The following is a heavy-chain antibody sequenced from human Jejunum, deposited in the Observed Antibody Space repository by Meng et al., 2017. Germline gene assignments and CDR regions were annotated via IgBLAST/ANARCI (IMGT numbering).Heavy chain of an antibody. CDR1: GLMFNRYW. Sequence: GGSLRLSCAGSGLMFNRYWMSWVRQAPGKGLEWVANIKQDGSAKNYADSVKGRFTISRDNAKNSLYLQMNSLRAEDTALYYCARADGDADGAYWGQGTLVTVSS. D-gene: IGHD4-17*01. J-gene: IGHJ4*02. CDR3: ARADGDADGAY. V-gene: IGHV3-7*01. CDR2: IKQDGSAK.